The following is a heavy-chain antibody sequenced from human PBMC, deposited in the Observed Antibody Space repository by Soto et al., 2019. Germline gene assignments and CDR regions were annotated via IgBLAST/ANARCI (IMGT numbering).Heavy chain of an antibody. D-gene: IGHD6-13*01. CDR1: GFTFGSYD. V-gene: IGHV3-53*01. Sequence: PGGSLRLSCGASGFTFGSYDVHWVRQAPGKGLERVSAIYSGGSTYYADSVKGRFTISRDNSKNTLYLQMNSLRAEDTAVYYCARARSTAAGLFDYWGLGTLVTVSS. CDR2: IYSGGST. J-gene: IGHJ4*02. CDR3: ARARSTAAGLFDY.